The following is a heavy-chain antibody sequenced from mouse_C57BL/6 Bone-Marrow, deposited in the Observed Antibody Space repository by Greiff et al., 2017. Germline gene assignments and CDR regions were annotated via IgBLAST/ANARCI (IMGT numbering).Heavy chain of an antibody. CDR1: GYTFTSYT. CDR3: ASGSVSDY. V-gene: IGHV1-4*01. CDR2: INPSSGYT. D-gene: IGHD3-2*02. J-gene: IGHJ2*01. Sequence: VQLQQSGAELARPGASVKMSCKASGYTFTSYTMHWVRQRPGQGLEWIGYINPSSGYTKYNQKFKDKATLTADKSSSTDYMQLSSLTSEDSAVYYCASGSVSDYWGQGTTLTVSS.